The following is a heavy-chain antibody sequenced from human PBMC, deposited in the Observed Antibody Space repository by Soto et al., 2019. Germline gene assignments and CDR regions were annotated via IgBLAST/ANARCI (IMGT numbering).Heavy chain of an antibody. J-gene: IGHJ6*02. CDR3: ARTSAAGKYYYGMDV. CDR1: GYSFTSYW. Sequence: GESLKISCKGSGYSFTSYWIGWVRQMPGKGLEWMGIIYPGDSDTRYSPSFQGQVTISADKSISTAYVQWSSLKASDTAMYYCARTSAAGKYYYGMDVWGQGTTLTVS. D-gene: IGHD6-13*01. CDR2: IYPGDSDT. V-gene: IGHV5-51*01.